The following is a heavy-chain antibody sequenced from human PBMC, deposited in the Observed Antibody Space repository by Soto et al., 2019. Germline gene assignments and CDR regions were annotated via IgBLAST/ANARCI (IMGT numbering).Heavy chain of an antibody. CDR1: GGTFSSYA. V-gene: IGHV1-69*13. CDR2: IIPIFGTA. CDR3: ARAPWYYDSSGYFDY. D-gene: IGHD3-22*01. Sequence: SVKVSCKASGGTFSSYAISWVRQAPGQGLEWMGGIIPIFGTANYAQKLQGRVTITADESTSTAYMELSSLRSEDTAVYYCARAPWYYDSSGYFDYWGQGTLVTV. J-gene: IGHJ4*02.